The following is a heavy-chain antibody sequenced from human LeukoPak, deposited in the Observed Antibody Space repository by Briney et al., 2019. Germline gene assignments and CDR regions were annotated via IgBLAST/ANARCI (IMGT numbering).Heavy chain of an antibody. CDR1: GVSISSSNSY. CDR2: IYYSGNT. Sequence: SETLSLTCTVSGVSISSSNSYWGWIRQPPGKGLEWIGSIYYSGNTYYNASLKSQVSISIDTSKNRFSLKLTSVTAADTAVYYCASGRTDIVVVPATLRNYYFDYWGQGTLVTVSS. D-gene: IGHD2-2*01. CDR3: ASGRTDIVVVPATLRNYYFDY. V-gene: IGHV4-39*01. J-gene: IGHJ4*02.